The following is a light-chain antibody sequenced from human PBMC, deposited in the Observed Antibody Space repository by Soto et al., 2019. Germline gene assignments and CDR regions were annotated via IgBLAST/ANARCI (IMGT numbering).Light chain of an antibody. CDR2: DAS. CDR3: QQRATWPPGFT. CDR1: QSVSRY. V-gene: IGKV3-11*01. J-gene: IGKJ3*01. Sequence: EIVLTQSPATLSLSPGERATLSCRASQSVSRYLAWCQQKPGQAPRLLIYDASNRATGIPDRFSGSGSGTDFTLTISSLEPDDFAVYFCQQRATWPPGFTFGPGTKVDFK.